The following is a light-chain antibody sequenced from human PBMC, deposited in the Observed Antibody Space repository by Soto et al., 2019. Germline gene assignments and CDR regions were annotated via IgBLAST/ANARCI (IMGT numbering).Light chain of an antibody. CDR3: QQSASFLYT. CDR2: GAS. CDR1: QIINTY. Sequence: DIQMTQSPSSLSASVGDRVTITCRASQIINTYLKWYQQKPGKPPRLLIFGASSLRSGVPSRFSGTGSGTAFTLTIITLEPDDFATYYCQQSASFLYTCGQGTNLEIK. V-gene: IGKV1-39*01. J-gene: IGKJ2*01.